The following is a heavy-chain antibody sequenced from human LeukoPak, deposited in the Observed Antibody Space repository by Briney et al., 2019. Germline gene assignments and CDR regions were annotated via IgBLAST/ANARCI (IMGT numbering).Heavy chain of an antibody. CDR3: ARSAMIVVAPSDY. CDR2: INPNSGGT. D-gene: IGHD3-22*01. J-gene: IGHJ4*02. V-gene: IGHV1-2*02. CDR1: GYIFTGYY. Sequence: ASVKVSCKASGYIFTGYYMHGVRQAPGQGLEWMGWINPNSGGTNYAQKFQGRVTMTRDTSISTAYMELSRLRSDDTAVYYCARSAMIVVAPSDYWGQGTLVTVSS.